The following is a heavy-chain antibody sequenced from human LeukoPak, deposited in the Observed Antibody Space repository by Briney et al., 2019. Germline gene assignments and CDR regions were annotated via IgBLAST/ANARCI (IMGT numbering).Heavy chain of an antibody. CDR2: ISSSSSYI. D-gene: IGHD3-22*01. V-gene: IGHV3-21*01. CDR1: GFTFSSYS. Sequence: GGSLRLSCAASGFTFSSYSMNWVRQAPGKGLEWGSSISSSSSYIYYADSVKGRLTISRDNAKNSLYLQMNSLRAEDAAVYYCARGDYYDSSGYGYWGQGTLVTVSS. J-gene: IGHJ4*02. CDR3: ARGDYYDSSGYGY.